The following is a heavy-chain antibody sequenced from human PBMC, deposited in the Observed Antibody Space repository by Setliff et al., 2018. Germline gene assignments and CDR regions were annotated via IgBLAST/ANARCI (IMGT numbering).Heavy chain of an antibody. D-gene: IGHD3-10*01. J-gene: IGHJ6*02. CDR2: ISSSSSTI. Sequence: GGSLRLSCAASGFTFSSYSMNWVRQAPGKGLEWVSYISSSSSTIYYADSVKGRFTISRDNAKNSLYLQMNSLRAEDTAVYYCARDHVYGSQYYYYYYGMDVWGQGTTVTVSS. CDR3: ARDHVYGSQYYYYYYGMDV. V-gene: IGHV3-48*01. CDR1: GFTFSSYS.